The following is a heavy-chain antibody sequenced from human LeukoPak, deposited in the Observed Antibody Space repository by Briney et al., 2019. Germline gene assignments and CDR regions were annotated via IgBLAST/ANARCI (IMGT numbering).Heavy chain of an antibody. D-gene: IGHD3-22*01. CDR2: INWNGGST. J-gene: IGHJ4*02. CDR3: ARGRYYYDSSGYYSPFDY. V-gene: IGHV3-20*04. Sequence: QTGGSLRLSCAASGFTFDDYGMSWVRQAPGKGLEWVSGINWNGGSTGYADSVKGRFTISRDNAKNSLYLQMNSLRAEDTALYYCARGRYYYDSSGYYSPFDYWGQGTLVTVSS. CDR1: GFTFDDYG.